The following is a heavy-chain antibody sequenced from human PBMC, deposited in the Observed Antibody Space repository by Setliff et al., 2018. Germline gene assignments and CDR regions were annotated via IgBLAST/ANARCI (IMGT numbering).Heavy chain of an antibody. CDR3: AKDVGFVVVKNIFDY. J-gene: IGHJ4*02. CDR2: ISYDGSKY. D-gene: IGHD2-21*01. V-gene: IGHV3-30-3*01. CDR1: GFTFSSYA. Sequence: PGGSLRLSCAAFGFTFSSYALHWVRQAPGKGLEWVAVISYDGSKYHYSDSVKGRFTISRDRSRNTVELQMDSLRHEDTAVYYCAKDVGFVVVKNIFDYWGQGTLVTVSS.